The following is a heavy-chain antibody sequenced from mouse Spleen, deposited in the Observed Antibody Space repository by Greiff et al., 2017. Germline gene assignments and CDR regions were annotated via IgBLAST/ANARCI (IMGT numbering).Heavy chain of an antibody. Sequence: QVQLQQPGAELVKPGAPVKLSCKASGYTFTSYWMHWVKQRPGQGLEWIGEIDPSDSYTNYNQKFKGKATLTVDKSSSTAYMQLSSLTSEDSAVYYCARLVTTVVDAMDYWGQGTSVTVSS. J-gene: IGHJ4*01. CDR2: IDPSDSYT. D-gene: IGHD1-1*01. CDR3: ARLVTTVVDAMDY. V-gene: IGHV1-69*02. CDR1: GYTFTSYW.